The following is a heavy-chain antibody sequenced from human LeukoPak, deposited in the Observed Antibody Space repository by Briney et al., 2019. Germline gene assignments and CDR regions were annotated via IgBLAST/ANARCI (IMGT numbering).Heavy chain of an antibody. D-gene: IGHD1-1*01. J-gene: IGHJ5*02. CDR1: GDSVSNDRYY. Sequence: SETLSLTCTVSGDSVSNDRYYWTWIRQSPGRGLEWIAYIRYSGHTNYNPSLDTRVTISLDASKNQLSLRLYSVTAADTAMYYCARYNWNTWFDPWGQGALVTVSS. CDR2: IRYSGHT. CDR3: ARYNWNTWFDP. V-gene: IGHV4-61*01.